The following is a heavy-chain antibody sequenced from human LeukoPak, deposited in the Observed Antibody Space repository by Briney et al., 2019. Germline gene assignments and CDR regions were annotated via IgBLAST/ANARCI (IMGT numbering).Heavy chain of an antibody. CDR3: AREKDNSGCKNWIDP. D-gene: IGHD6-19*01. J-gene: IGHJ5*02. Sequence: ASVKVSCKASGYSFTSYYMHWVRQAPGQGLEWMGIINPNGGSTSYAQKFRGRVTMTRDTSTSTVYMELSSLKSEDTAVYYCAREKDNSGCKNWIDPWGEGTLVTVSS. CDR2: INPNGGST. V-gene: IGHV1-46*01. CDR1: GYSFTSYY.